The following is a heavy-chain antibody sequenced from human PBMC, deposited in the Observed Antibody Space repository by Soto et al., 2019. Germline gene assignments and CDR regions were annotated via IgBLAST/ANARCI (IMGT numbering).Heavy chain of an antibody. CDR1: GFTFSSYG. Sequence: QVQLVESGGGVVQPGRSLRLSCAASGFTFSSYGMHWVRQAPGKGLECVAVISYDGSNKYYADSVKGRFTISRDNSKNTLYLQMNSLRAEDTAVYYCAKDLTAIVVVTAIDYWGQGTLVTVSS. CDR2: ISYDGSNK. V-gene: IGHV3-30*18. CDR3: AKDLTAIVVVTAIDY. J-gene: IGHJ4*02. D-gene: IGHD2-21*02.